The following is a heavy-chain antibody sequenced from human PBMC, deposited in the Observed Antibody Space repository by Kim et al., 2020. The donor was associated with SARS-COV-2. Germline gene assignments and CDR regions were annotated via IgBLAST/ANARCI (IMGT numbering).Heavy chain of an antibody. CDR3: ARPSSSHFDF. V-gene: IGHV3-33*05. D-gene: IGHD3-10*01. Sequence: GGSLRLSCAASGFIFRNFGMHWVRQAPGKGLEWVAFISNDGTTAIYADSVRGRFTISRDYCENKLYLQMDSLSAGDTAVYYCARPSSSHFDFWGQGTLVT. J-gene: IGHJ4*02. CDR1: GFIFRNFG. CDR2: ISNDGTTA.